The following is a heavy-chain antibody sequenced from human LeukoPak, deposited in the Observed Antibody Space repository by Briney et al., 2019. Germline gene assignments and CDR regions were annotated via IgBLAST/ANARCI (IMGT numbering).Heavy chain of an antibody. Sequence: GGSLRLSCAASGFTFDDYAMHWVRQAPGKGLEWVSGISWNRGSIGYADSVKGRFTISRDNAKNSLYLQMNSLRAEDTALYYCAKDFAPVGATTPILDYWGQGTLVTVSS. J-gene: IGHJ4*02. CDR1: GFTFDDYA. V-gene: IGHV3-9*01. D-gene: IGHD1-26*01. CDR2: ISWNRGSI. CDR3: AKDFAPVGATTPILDY.